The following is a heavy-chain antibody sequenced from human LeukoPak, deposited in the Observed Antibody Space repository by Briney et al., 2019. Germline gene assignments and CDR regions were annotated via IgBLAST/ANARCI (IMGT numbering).Heavy chain of an antibody. J-gene: IGHJ6*03. V-gene: IGHV4-59*11. CDR2: IPSSGRP. Sequence: SATLSLTCTVSGGSITSHYWVWIRQSPEKGREWSGDIPSSGRPGYNPSLRGSVDISVATSTNRFFLSLTSVTAADTAVYYCARGALRDFYALFYMDIWGKGTTVTVSS. CDR1: GGSITSHY. D-gene: IGHD5/OR15-5a*01. CDR3: ARGALRDFYALFYMDI.